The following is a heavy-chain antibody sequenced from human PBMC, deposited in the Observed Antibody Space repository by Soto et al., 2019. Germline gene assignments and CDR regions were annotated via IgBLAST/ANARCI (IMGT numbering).Heavy chain of an antibody. CDR2: IYFSGST. J-gene: IGHJ4*02. V-gene: IGHV4-30-4*01. Sequence: VQLQESGPGLVRPSETLSLTCTVSGGSISIGNFYWSWIRHPPGKGLECIGYIYFSGSTSFSPSLKSRLTISLNTSNNQFSLKLTSVTAADTAVYYCAHDSHGGNTYFDLWGQGALVTLSS. CDR3: AHDSHGGNTYFDL. CDR1: GGSISIGNFY. D-gene: IGHD1-26*01.